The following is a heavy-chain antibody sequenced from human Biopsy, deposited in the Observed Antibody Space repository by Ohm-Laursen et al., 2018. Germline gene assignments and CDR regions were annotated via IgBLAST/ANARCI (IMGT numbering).Heavy chain of an antibody. D-gene: IGHD1-14*01. CDR3: ARDRDRRGWFDP. J-gene: IGHJ5*02. Sequence: PSQTLSLTWTVSGGSLSSYSWSWIRQPAGKGLEWIGQIYTSGITNYNPSLKSRVAMSVDTSKNKFSLRVSSVTAADTAVYYCARDRDRRGWFDPWGQGTLVTVSS. CDR2: IYTSGIT. V-gene: IGHV4-4*07. CDR1: GGSLSSYS.